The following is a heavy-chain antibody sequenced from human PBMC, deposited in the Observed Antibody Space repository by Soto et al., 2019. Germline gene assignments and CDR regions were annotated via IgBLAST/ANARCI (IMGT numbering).Heavy chain of an antibody. CDR3: ARERVAVAGFNYYYYGMDV. CDR2: IYYSGST. Sequence: ASETLSLTCTVSGGSISSYYWSWIRQPPGKGLEWIGYIYYSGSTNYNPSLKSRVTISVDTSKNQFSLKLSSVTAADTAVYYCARERVAVAGFNYYYYGMDVWGQGTTVTVSS. CDR1: GGSISSYY. V-gene: IGHV4-59*01. J-gene: IGHJ6*02. D-gene: IGHD6-19*01.